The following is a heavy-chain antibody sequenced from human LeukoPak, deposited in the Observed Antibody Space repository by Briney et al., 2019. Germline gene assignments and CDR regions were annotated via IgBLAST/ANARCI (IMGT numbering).Heavy chain of an antibody. Sequence: PGTSLRLSCAASGFTFSGSGMHWVRQAPGKGLEWVATISYDGTSKYYAGSVKGRFTISRDKSKNTLYPQMNSLTAEDTAVYYCATTLTTYLDYWGHGTLVTVSS. V-gene: IGHV3-30*03. CDR3: ATTLTTYLDY. J-gene: IGHJ4*01. D-gene: IGHD4-11*01. CDR2: ISYDGTSK. CDR1: GFTFSGSG.